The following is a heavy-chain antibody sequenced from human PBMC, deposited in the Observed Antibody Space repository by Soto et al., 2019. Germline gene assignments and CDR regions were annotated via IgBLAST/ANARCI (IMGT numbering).Heavy chain of an antibody. CDR1: GFTFSSYA. V-gene: IGHV3-23*01. Sequence: PVGSLRLSCAASGFTFSSYAMSWVRQAPGKGLEWVSAISGSGGSTYYADSVKGRFTISRDNSKNTLYLQMNSLRAEDTVVYYCAKERRYSYVQIYWGQGTLVTVSS. J-gene: IGHJ4*02. CDR3: AKERRYSYVQIY. D-gene: IGHD5-18*01. CDR2: ISGSGGST.